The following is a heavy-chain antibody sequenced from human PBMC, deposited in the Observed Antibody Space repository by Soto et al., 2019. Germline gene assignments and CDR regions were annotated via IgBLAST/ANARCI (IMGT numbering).Heavy chain of an antibody. CDR2: IKHSGST. D-gene: IGHD6-13*01. J-gene: IGHJ6*02. Sequence: QVQLQQWGAGLLKPSETLSLTCAVYGGSFSGYYWSWIRQPPGKGLQWIGEIKHSGSTKYNPSLKSRVTISVDTSKNQFSLRVNSVTAADTAVYYCARESIGAADTGLDVWGQGTTVTVSS. V-gene: IGHV4-34*01. CDR3: ARESIGAADTGLDV. CDR1: GGSFSGYY.